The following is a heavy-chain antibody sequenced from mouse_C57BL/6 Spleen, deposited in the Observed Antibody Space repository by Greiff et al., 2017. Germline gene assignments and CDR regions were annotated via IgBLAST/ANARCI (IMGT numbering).Heavy chain of an antibody. CDR2: LHPSDRDT. CDR1: GYTFTSYW. D-gene: IGHD2-14*01. CDR3: AIDRKGNYFDD. J-gene: IGHJ2*01. V-gene: IGHV1-74*01. Sequence: QVQLQQPGAELVKPGASVKLSCKASGYTFTSYWMHWVKQRPGQGLEWIGWLHPSDRDTNYNQKFQGRATLTVDKSSSTAYMQLSSLTSEDSAVYYCAIDRKGNYFDDWGQGTTLTVSA.